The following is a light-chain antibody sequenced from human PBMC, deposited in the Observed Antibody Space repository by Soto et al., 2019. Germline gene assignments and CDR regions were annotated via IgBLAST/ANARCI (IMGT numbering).Light chain of an antibody. CDR3: QQYNNLPEVT. J-gene: IGKJ4*01. Sequence: MTQSPSSLSASVGDRVTITCQASQDISNYLNWYQQKPGQAPRLLVYGASTRATGIPARFSGSGSGTEFTLTISSLQSEDFAVYYCQQYNNLPEVTFGGGTKVEIK. V-gene: IGKV3D-15*01. CDR1: QDISNY. CDR2: GAS.